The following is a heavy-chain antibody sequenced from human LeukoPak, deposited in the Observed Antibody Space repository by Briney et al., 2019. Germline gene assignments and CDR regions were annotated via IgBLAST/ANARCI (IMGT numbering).Heavy chain of an antibody. D-gene: IGHD4-11*01. V-gene: IGHV3-48*04. J-gene: IGHJ6*02. Sequence: GGSLRLSCAASGFTFSSYSMNWVRQAPGKGLECVSYISSSGSTIYYADSVRGRFTISRDNAKNSLYLQMNSLRAEDTAVYYCARDYTNYGNYYNGMDVWGQGTTVTVSS. CDR2: ISSSGSTI. CDR1: GFTFSSYS. CDR3: ARDYTNYGNYYNGMDV.